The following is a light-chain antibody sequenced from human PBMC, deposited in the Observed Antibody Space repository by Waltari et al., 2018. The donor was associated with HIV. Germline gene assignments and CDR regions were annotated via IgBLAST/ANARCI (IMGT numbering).Light chain of an antibody. J-gene: IGKJ4*01. CDR2: GAS. CDR1: QSVSSSY. CDR3: QQYGSSSLT. Sequence: EIVLTQSPATLPLSTEERATLSCRASQSVSSSYLAWYQQKSGQAPRLLISGASSRATGIPDRFSGSGSGTDFTLTISRLEPEDFAVYYCQQYGSSSLTFGGGTKVEIK. V-gene: IGKV3-20*01.